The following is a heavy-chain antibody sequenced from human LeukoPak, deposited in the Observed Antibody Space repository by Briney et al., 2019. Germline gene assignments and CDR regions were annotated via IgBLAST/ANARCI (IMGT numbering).Heavy chain of an antibody. J-gene: IGHJ4*02. CDR1: GYTFTSNY. Sequence: ASVKVSCKASGYTFTSNYIHWVRQAPGQGLEWMGMIYPRDGSTSYAQKFQGRVTVTRNASTSTVHMELSGLRSEDTAVYYCARDQEGFDYWGQGTLVTVSS. CDR2: IYPRDGST. V-gene: IGHV1-46*01. CDR3: ARDQEGFDY.